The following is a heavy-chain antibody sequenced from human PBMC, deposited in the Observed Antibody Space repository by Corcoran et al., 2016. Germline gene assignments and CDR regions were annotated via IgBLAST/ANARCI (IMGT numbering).Heavy chain of an antibody. CDR3: ARVVLPNMWFGELFVDWFDP. CDR2: MNPNSGNT. Sequence: QVQLVQSGAEVKKPGASVKVSCKASGYTFTSYDINWVRQATGQGLEWMGWMNPNSGNTGYAPKFQGRVTMTRNTSISTAYMELSSLRSEDTAVYYCARVVLPNMWFGELFVDWFDPWGQGTLVTVSS. J-gene: IGHJ5*02. CDR1: GYTFTSYD. V-gene: IGHV1-8*01. D-gene: IGHD3-10*01.